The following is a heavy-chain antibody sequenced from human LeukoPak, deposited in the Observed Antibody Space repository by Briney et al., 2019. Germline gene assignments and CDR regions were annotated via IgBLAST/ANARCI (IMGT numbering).Heavy chain of an antibody. CDR3: AKFYDILTGYLDS. J-gene: IGHJ4*02. CDR2: ISGGSGTT. V-gene: IGHV3-23*01. D-gene: IGHD3-9*01. CDR1: GFTFSTYA. Sequence: GGSLRLSCAASGFTFSTYAMNWVRQAPGKGLEWVSGISGGSGTTYYADSVKGRFTISRDSSKTTLYLQMNSLRAEDTAIYYCAKFYDILTGYLDSWGQGTLVTVSS.